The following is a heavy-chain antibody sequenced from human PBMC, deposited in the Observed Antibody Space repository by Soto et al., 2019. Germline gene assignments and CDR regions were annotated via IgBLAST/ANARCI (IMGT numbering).Heavy chain of an antibody. CDR2: INAANGDT. D-gene: IGHD6-13*01. J-gene: IGHJ5*02. CDR3: VRRHVSATGIDWFDP. V-gene: IGHV1-3*01. Sequence: ASVKVSCKASGYTFTSYGIHWARQAPGQRLEWMGWINAANGDTKYSPKFQGRVTITRDTSASTAYMELSSLRPEDTAVYYCVRRHVSATGIDWFDPWGQGTLVTVSS. CDR1: GYTFTSYG.